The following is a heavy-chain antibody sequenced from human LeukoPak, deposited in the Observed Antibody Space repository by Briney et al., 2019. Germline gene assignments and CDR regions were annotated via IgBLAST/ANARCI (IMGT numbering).Heavy chain of an antibody. CDR3: ARGYYDSSGYYYFDY. V-gene: IGHV4-34*01. CDR1: GGSFSGYY. CDR2: INHSGST. J-gene: IGHJ4*02. D-gene: IGHD3-22*01. Sequence: SETLSLTCADYGGSFSGYYWSWIRQPPGKGLEWIGEINHSGSTNYNPSLKSRVTISVDTSKNQFSLKLSSVTAADTAVYYCARGYYDSSGYYYFDYWGQGTLVTVSS.